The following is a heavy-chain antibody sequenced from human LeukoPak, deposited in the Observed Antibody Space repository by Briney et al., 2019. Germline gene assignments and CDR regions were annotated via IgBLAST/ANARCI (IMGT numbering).Heavy chain of an antibody. CDR3: ARRPVVVAAKGRYFDY. D-gene: IGHD2-15*01. CDR1: GGSISSSSYY. CDR2: IYYSGST. V-gene: IGHV4-39*01. J-gene: IGHJ4*02. Sequence: SETLSLTCTVSGGSISSSSYYWGWIRQPPGKGLEWIGSIYYSGSTYYNPSLKSRVTISVDTSKNQFSQKQSSVTAADTAVYYCARRPVVVAAKGRYFDYWGQGTLVTVSS.